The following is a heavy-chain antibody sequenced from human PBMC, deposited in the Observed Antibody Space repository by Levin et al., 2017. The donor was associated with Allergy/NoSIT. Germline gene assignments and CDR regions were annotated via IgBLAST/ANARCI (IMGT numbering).Heavy chain of an antibody. J-gene: IGHJ4*02. D-gene: IGHD1-1*01. CDR1: GFKFGDHA. V-gene: IGHV3-49*03. CDR3: ARNGGTYPRFYFDY. Sequence: QPGGSLRLSCTTSGFKFGDHAVSWFRQAPGKGLEWVGFIRGKDFGATTEYAASVKGRFTISRDDSESIAYLQMDSLKTEDTALYYCARNGGTYPRFYFDYCGQGTLVTVSS. CDR2: IRGKDFGATT.